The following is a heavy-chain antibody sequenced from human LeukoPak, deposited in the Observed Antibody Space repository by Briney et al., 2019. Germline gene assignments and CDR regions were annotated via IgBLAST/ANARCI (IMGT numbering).Heavy chain of an antibody. V-gene: IGHV3-33*01. CDR3: ARDGGVAVAGRNWFDP. Sequence: PGGSLRLSCAASGFTFSRYGMHWVRQPPGKGLEWVAVIWHDASNKYYADSVKGRFSISRDNSKNTLYLQMNSLRAEGTAVYYCARDGGVAVAGRNWFDPWGQGTLVTVSS. D-gene: IGHD6-19*01. CDR2: IWHDASNK. J-gene: IGHJ5*02. CDR1: GFTFSRYG.